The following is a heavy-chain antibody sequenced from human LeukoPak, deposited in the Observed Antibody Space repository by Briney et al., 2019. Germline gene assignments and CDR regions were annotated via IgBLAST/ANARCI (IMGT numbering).Heavy chain of an antibody. CDR1: GFTFSSYA. V-gene: IGHV3-30*02. Sequence: QPGGSLRLSCAASGFTFSSYAMHWVRQAPGKGLEWVAFIRYDGSNNYYADSVKGRFTISRGNSKNTLYLQMNSLRAEDTAVYSCAKDQWLVLDYWGQGTLVTVSS. J-gene: IGHJ4*02. CDR3: AKDQWLVLDY. D-gene: IGHD6-19*01. CDR2: IRYDGSNN.